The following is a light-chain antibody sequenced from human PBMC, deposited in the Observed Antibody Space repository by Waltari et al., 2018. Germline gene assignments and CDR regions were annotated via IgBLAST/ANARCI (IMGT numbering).Light chain of an antibody. CDR2: DAS. J-gene: IGKJ4*01. CDR3: QQFDNLPLT. Sequence: DIQMTQSPSSLSASVGDRVTITCQASQDINNYLNWHQQKPGNPPKLLIYDASNLETGVPSRFSGSGSGTDFTLTISSLQPEDVATYYCQQFDNLPLTFGGGTKVDI. CDR1: QDINNY. V-gene: IGKV1-33*01.